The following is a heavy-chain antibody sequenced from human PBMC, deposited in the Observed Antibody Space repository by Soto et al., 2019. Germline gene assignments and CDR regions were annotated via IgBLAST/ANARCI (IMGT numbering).Heavy chain of an antibody. Sequence: QVQLVQSGAEVKKPGASVKVSCKASGYTFTSYGISWVRQAPGQGLEWMGWISAYNGNTNYAQKLQGRVTMTTDTSTSIAYMELRSLRSDDTAVYYCARDGGPYCSGGSCYLGMDVWGQGTTVTVSS. V-gene: IGHV1-18*01. CDR1: GYTFTSYG. D-gene: IGHD2-15*01. J-gene: IGHJ6*02. CDR3: ARDGGPYCSGGSCYLGMDV. CDR2: ISAYNGNT.